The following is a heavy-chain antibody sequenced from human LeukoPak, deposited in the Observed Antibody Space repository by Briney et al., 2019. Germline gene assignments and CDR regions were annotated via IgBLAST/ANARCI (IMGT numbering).Heavy chain of an antibody. J-gene: IGHJ4*02. D-gene: IGHD6-25*01. Sequence: GGSLRLSCAASGFTFSSYEMNWVRQVPGKGLEWVSYISSSANTIYYADSVKGRFTISRDNAKNSLYLQMNSLRAEDTAVYYCARDGGILYSSASNDYWGQGTLVTVSS. CDR3: ARDGGILYSSASNDY. CDR2: ISSSANTI. V-gene: IGHV3-48*03. CDR1: GFTFSSYE.